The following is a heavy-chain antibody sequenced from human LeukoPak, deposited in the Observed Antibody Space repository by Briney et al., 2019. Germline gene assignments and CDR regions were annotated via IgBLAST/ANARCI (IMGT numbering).Heavy chain of an antibody. CDR2: IYHSGST. J-gene: IGHJ4*02. CDR1: GYSIRSNCY. V-gene: IGHV4-38-2*01. CDR3: ARNVSYSFDY. D-gene: IGHD1-1*01. Sequence: SETLSLTCDVSGYSIRSNCYWGWIRQPPGKGLEWIGSIYHSGSTYYNPSLKSRVTISVDTSKNQFSLKLSSVTAADTAVYYCARNVSYSFDYWGQGTLVTVSS.